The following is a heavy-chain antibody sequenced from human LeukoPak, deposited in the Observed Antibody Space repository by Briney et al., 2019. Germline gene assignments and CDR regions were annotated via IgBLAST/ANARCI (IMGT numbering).Heavy chain of an antibody. D-gene: IGHD2-15*01. J-gene: IGHJ6*03. V-gene: IGHV3-23*01. CDR2: ISGSGGST. Sequence: GGSLRLSCAASRFTFSGYAMSWVRQAPGKGLEWVSAISGSGGSTYYADSVKGRFTISRDNSKNTLYLQMNSLRAEDTAVYYCAKDEVYCSGGSCPTLYMDVWGKGTTVTVSS. CDR3: AKDEVYCSGGSCPTLYMDV. CDR1: RFTFSGYA.